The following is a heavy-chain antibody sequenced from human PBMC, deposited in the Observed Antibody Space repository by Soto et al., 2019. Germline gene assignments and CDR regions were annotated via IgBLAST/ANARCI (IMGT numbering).Heavy chain of an antibody. CDR2: ISESGATT. V-gene: IGHV3-23*01. J-gene: IGHJ3*02. Sequence: EVQLLESGGGFVQPGGSLRLSCAASGFTFRYYAMTWVRQGPGTGLEYISAISESGATTYYPDSVKGRFTISRDNSKHPLYLQVNSLGAGDRAVAYCAKSRDDIGMVDAFDTWGRGTMVTVAS. D-gene: IGHD2-15*01. CDR1: GFTFRYYA. CDR3: AKSRDDIGMVDAFDT.